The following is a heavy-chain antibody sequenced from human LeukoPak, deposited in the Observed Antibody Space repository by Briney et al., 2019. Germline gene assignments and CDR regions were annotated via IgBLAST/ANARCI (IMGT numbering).Heavy chain of an antibody. CDR3: TTLTYYYGSGRSKVPLDY. D-gene: IGHD3-10*01. Sequence: GGSLRLSCAASGFTFSSYSMNWVRQAPGKGLEWVSVIYSCGSTYYADSVKGRFTISRDNSKNTLYLQMNSLKTEDTAVYYCTTLTYYYGSGRSKVPLDYWGQGTLVTVSS. CDR2: IYSCGST. CDR1: GFTFSSYS. V-gene: IGHV3-66*01. J-gene: IGHJ4*02.